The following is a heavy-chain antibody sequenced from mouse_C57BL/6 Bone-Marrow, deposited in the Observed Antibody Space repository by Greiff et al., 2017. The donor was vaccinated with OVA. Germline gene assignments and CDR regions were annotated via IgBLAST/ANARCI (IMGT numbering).Heavy chain of an antibody. CDR1: GYTFTSYW. CDR2: INPSNGGT. V-gene: IGHV1-53*01. CDR3: ARDWDYGSSWYFDV. D-gene: IGHD1-1*01. Sequence: LQQPGTDLVKPGASVKLSCKASGYTFTSYWMHWVKQRPGQGLEWIGNINPSNGGTNYNEKFKSKATLTVDKSSSTAYMQLSSLTSEDSAVYYCARDWDYGSSWYFDVWGTGTTVTVSS. J-gene: IGHJ1*03.